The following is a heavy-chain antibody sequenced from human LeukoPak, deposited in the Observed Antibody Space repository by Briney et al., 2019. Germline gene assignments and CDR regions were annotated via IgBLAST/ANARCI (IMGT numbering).Heavy chain of an antibody. J-gene: IGHJ2*01. CDR3: ARTYLVGWYFDL. D-gene: IGHD3-16*01. CDR2: ISGDGSST. Sequence: GGSLRLSCAASGFTFNYYWMHWVRQAPGKGLVWVSRISGDGSSTNYADSVKGRFTISRDNAKNTLYPQMNSLRAEDTAVYYCARTYLVGWYFDLWGRGTLVTVSS. V-gene: IGHV3-74*01. CDR1: GFTFNYYW.